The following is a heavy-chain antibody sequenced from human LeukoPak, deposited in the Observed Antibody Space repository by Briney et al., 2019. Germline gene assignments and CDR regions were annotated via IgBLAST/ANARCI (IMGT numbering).Heavy chain of an antibody. V-gene: IGHV4-4*07. Sequence: SETLSLTCTVSGGSISSYYWSWIRQPAGKGLEWIGRIYTSGSTNYNPSLKSRVTMSVDTSKNQFSLKLSSVTAADTAVYYCARLAAAGTGGFYYYYYGMDVWGQGTTVTVSS. CDR3: ARLAAAGTGGFYYYYYGMDV. J-gene: IGHJ6*02. CDR2: IYTSGST. D-gene: IGHD6-13*01. CDR1: GGSISSYY.